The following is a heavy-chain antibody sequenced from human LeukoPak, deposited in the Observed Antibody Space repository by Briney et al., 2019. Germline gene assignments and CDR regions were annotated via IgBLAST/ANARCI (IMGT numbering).Heavy chain of an antibody. J-gene: IGHJ4*02. Sequence: PGGSLRLSCVASGVTFSSYCMHWVRQAPGKGLVWGSRVNNDGSRKNYADSVKGRFTISRDNPRNTVYLQLNSLRAEDTAVYFCAREEDGGPNVDHWGQGTLVTVSS. CDR2: VNNDGSRK. CDR1: GVTFSSYC. CDR3: AREEDGGPNVDH. D-gene: IGHD2-15*01. V-gene: IGHV3-74*01.